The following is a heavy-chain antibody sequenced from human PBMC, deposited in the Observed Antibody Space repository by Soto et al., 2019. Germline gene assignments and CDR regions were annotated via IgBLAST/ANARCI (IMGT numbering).Heavy chain of an antibody. D-gene: IGHD6-13*01. CDR1: GFTFSSYA. CDR2: ISGSGGST. J-gene: IGHJ4*02. V-gene: IGHV3-23*01. Sequence: PGESLKISCAASGFTFSSYAMSWVRQAPGKGLEWVSAISGSGGSTYYADSVKGRFTISRDNSKNTLYLQMNSLRAEDTAVYYCAKSIGSSSSGYWGQGTLVTVSS. CDR3: AKSIGSSSSGY.